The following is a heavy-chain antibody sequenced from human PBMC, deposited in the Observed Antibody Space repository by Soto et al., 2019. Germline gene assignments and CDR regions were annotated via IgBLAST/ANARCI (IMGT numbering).Heavy chain of an antibody. CDR2: SSPRGDTI. CDR1: GFSLANYP. CDR3: AKGPHTNVGWHYYFES. D-gene: IGHD6-19*01. J-gene: IGHJ4*02. V-gene: IGHV3-48*02. Sequence: PGGSLRLSCVASGFSLANYPMNWVRQTPGKGLEWISYSSPRGDTIYYADSVEGRFTISRDNARNSLSLHMSSLRDEDSALYYCAKGPHTNVGWHYYFESWGQGVPLTVSS.